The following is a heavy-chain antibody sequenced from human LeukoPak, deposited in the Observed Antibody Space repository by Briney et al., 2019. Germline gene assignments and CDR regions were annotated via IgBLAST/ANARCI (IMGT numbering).Heavy chain of an antibody. CDR2: TRNKANSYTT. D-gene: IGHD3-10*01. J-gene: IGHJ4*02. CDR3: ARVAMRGSGSYAYLDY. Sequence: GGSLRLSCAASGFTFSDHYMDWVRQAPGKGLEWVGRTRNKANSYTTEYAASVKGRFTISRDDSTNSLYLQMNSLKTEDTAVYYCARVAMRGSGSYAYLDYWGQGTLVTVSS. CDR1: GFTFSDHY. V-gene: IGHV3-72*01.